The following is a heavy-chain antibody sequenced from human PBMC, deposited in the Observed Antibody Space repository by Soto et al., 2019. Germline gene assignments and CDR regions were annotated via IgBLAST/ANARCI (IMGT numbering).Heavy chain of an antibody. D-gene: IGHD3-10*01. V-gene: IGHV4-39*01. J-gene: IGHJ5*02. CDR3: ARAYGSGSYWRRGFDP. CDR2: IYHSGST. Sequence: QLQLQESGPGLVKPSETLSLTCTVSGGSISSSSYYWGWIRQPPGKGLEWIGIIYHSGSTYYNPSLKSRVTISVDTSKNQFSLKLSSVTAADTAVYYCARAYGSGSYWRRGFDPWGQGTLVTVSS. CDR1: GGSISSSSYY.